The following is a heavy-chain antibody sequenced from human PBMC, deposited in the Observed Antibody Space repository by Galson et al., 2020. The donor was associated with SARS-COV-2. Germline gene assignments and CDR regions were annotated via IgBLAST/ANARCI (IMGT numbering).Heavy chain of an antibody. CDR2: ISWNSGSI. J-gene: IGHJ5*02. CDR3: AKADCSSTSCSNWLDP. Sequence: SLRLSFAAPGITLDDYAMHLVRQAPGKVLEWVSGISWNSGSIGYANSVKGRFTISRDNAKNSLYLQMNSLRAEDTALDYCAKADCSSTSCSNWLDPWGQGTLVIVAS. D-gene: IGHD2-2*01. V-gene: IGHV3-9*01. CDR1: GITLDDYA.